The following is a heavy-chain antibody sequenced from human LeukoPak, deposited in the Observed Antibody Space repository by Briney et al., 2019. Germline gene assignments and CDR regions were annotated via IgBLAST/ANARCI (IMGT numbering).Heavy chain of an antibody. V-gene: IGHV4-39*01. D-gene: IGHD2-15*01. J-gene: IGHJ1*01. CDR3: ARQGKTDGSQYFQH. CDR2: IYYSGST. CDR1: GGSISSSDHY. Sequence: SETLSLTCTVSGGSISSSDHYWGWIRQPPGKGLEWIGSIYYSGSTYYNPSLKSRVTISVDTSKNRFSLKVNSVTAADTAVYYCARQGKTDGSQYFQHWGQGTLVTVSS.